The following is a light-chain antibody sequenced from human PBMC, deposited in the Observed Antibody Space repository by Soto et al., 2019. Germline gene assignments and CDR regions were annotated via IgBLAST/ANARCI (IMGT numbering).Light chain of an antibody. CDR3: GTWDRRLSVGV. V-gene: IGLV1-51*01. CDR2: DNN. CDR1: SSNIGSNS. Sequence: QSVLTQPPSVSAAPGQRVTISCSGSSSNIGSNSVSWYQQLPGTAPKLLIYDNNKRPSGIPDRFSASESATSATLGITGLQTGDEADYYCGTWDRRLSVGVFGGGTKVTVL. J-gene: IGLJ3*02.